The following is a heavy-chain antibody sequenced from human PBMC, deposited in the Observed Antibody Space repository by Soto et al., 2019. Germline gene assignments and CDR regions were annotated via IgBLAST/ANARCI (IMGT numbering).Heavy chain of an antibody. Sequence: SVKVSCKASGYTFTGYYMHWVRQAPVQGLEWMGGIIPNIGAANYAQKFQGRVTITADEATNTVYMDLSSLRSEDTAVYYCARDRSGITGKTRNIYAMDVWGQGTTVTVSS. V-gene: IGHV1-69*13. J-gene: IGHJ6*02. D-gene: IGHD6-13*01. CDR3: ARDRSGITGKTRNIYAMDV. CDR1: GYTFTGYY. CDR2: IIPNIGAA.